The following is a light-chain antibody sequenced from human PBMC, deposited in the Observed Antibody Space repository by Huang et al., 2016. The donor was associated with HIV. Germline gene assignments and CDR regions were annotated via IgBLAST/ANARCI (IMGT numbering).Light chain of an antibody. Sequence: EIVLTQSPGTLSLSPGERATLSCRASPSVPSNYLAWYQQKPGQAPRLVIYGAASRATGIPDMFSGSGSGTDFTLTISRLEPDDFVVYYCQQYGGSPGTFGQGTKLEIK. V-gene: IGKV3-20*01. J-gene: IGKJ2*01. CDR3: QQYGGSPGT. CDR1: PSVPSNY. CDR2: GAA.